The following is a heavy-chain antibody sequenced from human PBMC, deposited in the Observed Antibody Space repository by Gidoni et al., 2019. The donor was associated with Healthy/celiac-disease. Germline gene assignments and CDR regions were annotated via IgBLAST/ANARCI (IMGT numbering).Heavy chain of an antibody. CDR3: ARRDCSSTSCPFYYYYGMDV. J-gene: IGHJ6*02. V-gene: IGHV3-30-3*01. CDR1: GFTFSSYA. D-gene: IGHD2-2*01. CDR2: ISYDGSNK. Sequence: QVQLVESGGGLVQPGRSLRLSCAASGFTFSSYAMHWVGQAPGKGLEWVAVISYDGSNKYYADAVKGRLTISRDNSKNTLYLQMNSMRAEDTAVYYCARRDCSSTSCPFYYYYGMDVWGQGTTVTVSS.